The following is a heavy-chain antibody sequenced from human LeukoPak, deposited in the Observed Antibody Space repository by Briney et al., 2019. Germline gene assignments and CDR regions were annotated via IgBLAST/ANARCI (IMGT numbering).Heavy chain of an antibody. D-gene: IGHD4-11*01. CDR3: ARERYGNYN. J-gene: IGHJ4*02. CDR2: IKEDGSVK. Sequence: GGSLRLSCAASGFTFSSFWMIWVRQAPGKGLEWVANIKEDGSVKNYVDSVKGRFTISRDNAKNSLFQQMNSLRAEDTAVYYCARERYGNYNWGQGTLVTVSS. V-gene: IGHV3-7*03. CDR1: GFTFSSFW.